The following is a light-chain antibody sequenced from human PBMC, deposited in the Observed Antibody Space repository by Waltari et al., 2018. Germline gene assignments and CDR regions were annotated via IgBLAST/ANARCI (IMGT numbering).Light chain of an antibody. Sequence: DIVMTQSPDSLPVSLGERATMNCKSSQSVLYSSNNKNYLAWYQQKPGPPPKLLIHWASTRESGVPDRFSGSGSGTDFTLTISSLQAEDVAVYYCQQYYSALWTFGQGTKVEIK. CDR1: QSVLYSSNNKNY. V-gene: IGKV4-1*01. CDR3: QQYYSALWT. J-gene: IGKJ1*01. CDR2: WAS.